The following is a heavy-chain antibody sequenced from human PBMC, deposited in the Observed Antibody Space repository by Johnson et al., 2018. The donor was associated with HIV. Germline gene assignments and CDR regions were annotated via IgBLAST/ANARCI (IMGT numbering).Heavy chain of an antibody. CDR1: GFTFDDYA. D-gene: IGHD2-8*01. J-gene: IGHJ3*01. CDR2: ISWNSGSI. V-gene: IGHV3-9*01. Sequence: VQLVESGGGLVQPGRSLRLSCAASGFTFDDYAMHWVRQAPGKGLEWVSGISWNSGSIGYADSVKDRFTISRDISENTLYLQMNILRVEDTAVYYCAKDPGMVHEGADAFDVWGQGTMVIVSS. CDR3: AKDPGMVHEGADAFDV.